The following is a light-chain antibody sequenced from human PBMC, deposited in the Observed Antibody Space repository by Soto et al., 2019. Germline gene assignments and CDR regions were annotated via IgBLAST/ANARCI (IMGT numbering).Light chain of an antibody. J-gene: IGLJ1*01. CDR3: SSHTGYNTGV. V-gene: IGLV2-14*01. Sequence: QSVLTQPASVSGSPGQSITISCTGTRSDVGGYNCVSWYQQHPGKVPKLIIYEVSNRPSGVSNRFSGFKSGNTASLTISGLQSEYEADYYCSSHTGYNTGVFGTGTKLTVL. CDR1: RSDVGGYNC. CDR2: EVS.